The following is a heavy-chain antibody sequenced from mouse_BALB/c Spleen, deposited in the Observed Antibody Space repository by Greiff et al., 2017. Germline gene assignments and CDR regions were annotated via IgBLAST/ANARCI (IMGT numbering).Heavy chain of an antibody. D-gene: IGHD3-1*01. CDR2: ISSGSSTI. V-gene: IGHV5-17*02. CDR1: GFTFSSFG. Sequence: EVHLVESGGGLVQPGGSRKLSCAASGFTFSSFGMHWVRQAPEKGLEWVAYISSGSSTIYYADTVKGRFTISRDNPKNTLFLQMTSLRSEDTAMYYCARARATMDYWGQGTSVTVSS. CDR3: ARARATMDY. J-gene: IGHJ4*01.